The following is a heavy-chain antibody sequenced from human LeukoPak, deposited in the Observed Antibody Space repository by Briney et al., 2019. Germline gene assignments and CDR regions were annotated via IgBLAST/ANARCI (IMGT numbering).Heavy chain of an antibody. CDR1: GFTLSSYW. CDR2: INIEGTYT. Sequence: GGSLRLSCAASGFTLSSYWMHWVRQGPGTGLVWVSRINIEGTYTNYADSVKGRFTISRDSAKSTLYLQMNSLRAEDTAVYFCVKDDGNYGIDYWGPGTLVTVSS. CDR3: VKDDGNYGIDY. D-gene: IGHD1-7*01. V-gene: IGHV3-74*01. J-gene: IGHJ4*02.